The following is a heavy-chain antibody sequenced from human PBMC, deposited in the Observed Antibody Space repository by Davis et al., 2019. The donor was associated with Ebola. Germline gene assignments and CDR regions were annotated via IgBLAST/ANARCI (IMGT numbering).Heavy chain of an antibody. D-gene: IGHD5-12*01. CDR3: ARHSGYYYFDS. Sequence: MPSETLSLTCTVSGGSIASPAHYWDWIRQPPGKGLEWMGYIYYTGSTDSSPSLESRVSISVDTTTNPFSMKLSSVTAADTAVYYCARHSGYYYFDSWGRGTLVTVSS. CDR1: GGSIASPAHY. CDR2: IYYTGST. V-gene: IGHV4-39*01. J-gene: IGHJ4*02.